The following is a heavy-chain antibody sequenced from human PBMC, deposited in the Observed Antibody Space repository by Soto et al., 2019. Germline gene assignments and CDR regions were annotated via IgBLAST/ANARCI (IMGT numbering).Heavy chain of an antibody. CDR1: GFTFSSYA. Sequence: PGGSLRLSCAASGFTFSSYALHWVRQAPGKGLEWMALISYDGGNKYYADSVKGRFTISRDNSKNAVYLQMNSLRTEDTAVYSCARSGLRNSAFEIWGQGTLVTVSS. CDR2: ISYDGGNK. D-gene: IGHD3-10*01. J-gene: IGHJ3*02. CDR3: ARSGLRNSAFEI. V-gene: IGHV3-30-3*01.